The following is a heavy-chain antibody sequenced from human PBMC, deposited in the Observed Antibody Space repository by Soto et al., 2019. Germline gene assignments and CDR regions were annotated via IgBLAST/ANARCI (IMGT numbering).Heavy chain of an antibody. Sequence: EVQLLESGGGLVQPGGSLRPSCAASGFTFSNYAMSWVRQAPGKGLEWVSGISGGGGSSYYADSVKGRFTISRDNSKNTLYLQMICLRAEDTAVYYCAHNFGVYCHSVSFYWGQGTPVIVSS. CDR2: ISGGGGSS. J-gene: IGHJ4*02. V-gene: IGHV3-23*01. D-gene: IGHD3-3*01. CDR1: GFTFSNYA. CDR3: AHNFGVYCHSVSFY.